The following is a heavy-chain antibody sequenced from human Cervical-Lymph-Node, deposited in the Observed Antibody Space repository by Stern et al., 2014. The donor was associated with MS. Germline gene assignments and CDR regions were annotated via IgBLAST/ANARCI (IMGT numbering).Heavy chain of an antibody. Sequence: EVQLVESGGGLVQPGGSLKVSCEVSGFTFSSYWMNWVRQAPGKGLAWVASIKQDGRETYYADSVKGRFTISRDNAKNSLYLQMDSLGAEDTAIYYCARFGAYDIWSGKDTPLDYWGQGTLVTVSS. V-gene: IGHV3-7*01. CDR2: IKQDGRET. D-gene: IGHD3-3*01. CDR3: ARFGAYDIWSGKDTPLDY. CDR1: GFTFSSYW. J-gene: IGHJ4*02.